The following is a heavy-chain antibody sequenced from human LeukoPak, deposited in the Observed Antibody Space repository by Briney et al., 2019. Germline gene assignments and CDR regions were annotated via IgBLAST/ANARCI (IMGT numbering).Heavy chain of an antibody. J-gene: IGHJ3*02. CDR1: GFTFSSYS. CDR2: ISSSSSYI. Sequence: PGGSLRLSCAASGFTFSSYSMNWVRQAPGKGLEWVSSISSSSSYIYYADSVKGRFTISRDNAKNSLYLQLNSLRAEDTAVYYCARAIFGVVTPGDIWGQGTMVIVSS. CDR3: ARAIFGVVTPGDI. V-gene: IGHV3-21*01. D-gene: IGHD3-3*01.